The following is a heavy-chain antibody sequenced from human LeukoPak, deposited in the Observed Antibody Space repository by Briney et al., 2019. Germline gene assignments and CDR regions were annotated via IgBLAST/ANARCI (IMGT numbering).Heavy chain of an antibody. Sequence: GRSLRLSCAASGFTFSSYAMSWVRQAPGKGLEWVSAISGSGGSTYFADSVKGRFTISRDNSKNTLYLQVDILRADDTAVYYCAKGAGYDFWSGGYYYYMDVWGKGTTVTVSS. CDR1: GFTFSSYA. J-gene: IGHJ6*03. D-gene: IGHD3-3*01. CDR2: ISGSGGST. V-gene: IGHV3-23*01. CDR3: AKGAGYDFWSGGYYYYMDV.